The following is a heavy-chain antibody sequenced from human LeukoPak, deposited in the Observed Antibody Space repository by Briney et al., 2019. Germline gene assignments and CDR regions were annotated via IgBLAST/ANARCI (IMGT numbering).Heavy chain of an antibody. CDR1: GGSISSDH. V-gene: IGHV4-59*01. CDR3: ARDRSDGSGYYGYYFDY. CDR2: IYYSGST. Sequence: SETLSLTCTVSGGSISSDHWSWIRQPPGKGLEWIGHIYYSGSTDYNPSLRSRVTISVDTSKNQFSLRLSSVTAADTAVYYCARDRSDGSGYYGYYFDYWARVPWSASPQ. D-gene: IGHD3-22*01. J-gene: IGHJ4*02.